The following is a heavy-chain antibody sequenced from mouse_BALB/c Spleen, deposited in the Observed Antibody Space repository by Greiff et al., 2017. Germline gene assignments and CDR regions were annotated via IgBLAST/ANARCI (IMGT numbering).Heavy chain of an antibody. D-gene: IGHD2-10*02. CDR3: GPYGNSDYYAMDY. CDR1: GYSFTGYF. Sequence: EVKLMESGPELVKPGASVKISCKASGYSFTGYFMNWVKQSHGKSLEWIGRINPYNGDTFYNQKFKGKATLTVDKSSSTAHMELLSLTSEDSAVYYCGPYGNSDYYAMDYWGQGTSVTVSS. J-gene: IGHJ4*01. CDR2: INPYNGDT. V-gene: IGHV1-37*01.